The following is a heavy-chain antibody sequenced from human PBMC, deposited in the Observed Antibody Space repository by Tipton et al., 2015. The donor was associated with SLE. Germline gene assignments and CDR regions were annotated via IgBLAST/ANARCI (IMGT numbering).Heavy chain of an antibody. Sequence: LRLSCTVSGGSISTDDFYWSWIRQNPERGLEWIGYIYYSGRAYYNPSLKSRLSISLDTSKNHFSLTLSSVTAADTALYYCARAKDWEDAFEIWGQGTMVTVSA. V-gene: IGHV4-31*03. CDR1: GGSISTDDFY. CDR2: IYYSGRA. J-gene: IGHJ3*02. D-gene: IGHD1-26*01. CDR3: ARAKDWEDAFEI.